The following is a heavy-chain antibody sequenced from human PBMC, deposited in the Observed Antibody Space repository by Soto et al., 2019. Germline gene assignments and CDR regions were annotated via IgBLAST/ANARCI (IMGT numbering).Heavy chain of an antibody. D-gene: IGHD2-8*02. J-gene: IGHJ4*02. V-gene: IGHV4-34*01. CDR3: ARDKITGLFDY. CDR1: GGSFSGYS. Sequence: QVQLQQWGAGLLKPSETLSLTCAVYGGSFSGYSWTWIRQPPGTGLEWIGEINHRGSTNSNPSLMSRVTIAVETSKNQFSLKLTSVTAADTAVYYYARDKITGLFDYWGKGALVTVSS. CDR2: INHRGST.